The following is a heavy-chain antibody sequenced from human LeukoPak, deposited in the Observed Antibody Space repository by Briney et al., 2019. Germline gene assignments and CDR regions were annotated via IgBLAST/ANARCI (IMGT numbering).Heavy chain of an antibody. CDR3: ARDRGHCSGGSCYSDYYFDY. D-gene: IGHD2-15*01. CDR2: ISSSSSTI. Sequence: GGSLRLSCAASGFTFSRYSMNWVRQAPGKGLEWVSYISSSSSTIYYADSVKGRFTISRDNAKNSLYLQMNSLRDEDTAVYYCARDRGHCSGGSCYSDYYFDYWGQGTLVTVSS. CDR1: GFTFSRYS. J-gene: IGHJ4*02. V-gene: IGHV3-48*02.